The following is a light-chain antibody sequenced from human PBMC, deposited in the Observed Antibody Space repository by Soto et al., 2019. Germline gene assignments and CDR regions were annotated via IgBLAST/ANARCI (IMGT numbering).Light chain of an antibody. CDR2: DVS. V-gene: IGKV1-5*01. CDR1: QTVERW. J-gene: IGKJ2*01. Sequence: DIQMTQSPSTLSESVGDRVIISCRASQTVERWMAWYQQKPGKAPKLLISDVSTLERGVPSRFSGSGSATEFTLTISGLQPDDFGTYYCQQYKDYVYTFGQGTKVESK. CDR3: QQYKDYVYT.